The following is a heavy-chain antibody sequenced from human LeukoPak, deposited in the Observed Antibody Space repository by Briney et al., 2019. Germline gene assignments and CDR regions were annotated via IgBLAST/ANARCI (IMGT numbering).Heavy chain of an antibody. CDR2: IYTSGST. J-gene: IGHJ3*02. Sequence: PSETLSLTCTVPGGSISSGSYYWSWIRQPAGKGLEWIGRIYTSGSTNYNPSLKSRVTISVDTSKNQFSLKLSSVTAADTAVYYCARGDFWSGYRQAFDIWGQGTMVTVPS. V-gene: IGHV4-61*02. CDR1: GGSISSGSYY. CDR3: ARGDFWSGYRQAFDI. D-gene: IGHD3-3*01.